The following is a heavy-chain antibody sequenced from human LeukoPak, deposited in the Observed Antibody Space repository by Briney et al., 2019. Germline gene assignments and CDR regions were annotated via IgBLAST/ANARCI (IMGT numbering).Heavy chain of an antibody. CDR1: GFTFSSYE. J-gene: IGHJ4*02. CDR3: ATVGRSTVGGY. CDR2: ISSSGSTI. D-gene: IGHD4-23*01. V-gene: IGHV3-48*03. Sequence: VGSLRLSCAASGFTFSSYEMNWVRQAPGKGLEWVSYISSSGSTIYYADSVKGRFTISRDNAKNSLYLQMNSLRAEDTATYYCATVGRSTVGGYWGQGTLVTVSS.